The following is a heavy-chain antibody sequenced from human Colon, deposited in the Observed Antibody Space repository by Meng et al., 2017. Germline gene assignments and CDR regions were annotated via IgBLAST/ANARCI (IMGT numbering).Heavy chain of an antibody. CDR1: GVSIRSTNW. V-gene: IGHV4-4*02. J-gene: IGHJ1*01. D-gene: IGHD1-26*01. Sequence: ATWLGDPAGPLSLTCSVSGVSIRSTNWWSWIRQPPGKGLEWIGEISQSGSSNYNPSLKSRVTMSLDKSKNHFFLNLSSVSAADTAVYYCAREDGSIGFTPAGQWGQGTLVTVSS. CDR3: AREDGSIGFTPAGQ. CDR2: ISQSGSS.